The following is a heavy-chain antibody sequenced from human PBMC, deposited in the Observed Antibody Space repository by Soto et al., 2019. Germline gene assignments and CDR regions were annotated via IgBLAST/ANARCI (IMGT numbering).Heavy chain of an antibody. V-gene: IGHV4-34*01. Sequence: SETLSLTCAVYGGSFSCYYWSWIRQPPGKGLEWIGEINHSGSTNYNPSLKSRVTISVDTSKNQFSLKLSSVTAADTAVYYCARDFGDGYNSPDDAFDIWGQGTMVTVSS. J-gene: IGHJ3*02. D-gene: IGHD3-16*01. CDR2: INHSGST. CDR1: GGSFSCYY. CDR3: ARDFGDGYNSPDDAFDI.